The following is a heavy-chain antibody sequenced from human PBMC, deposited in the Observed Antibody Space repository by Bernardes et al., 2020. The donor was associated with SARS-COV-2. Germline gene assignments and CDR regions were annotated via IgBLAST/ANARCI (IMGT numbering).Heavy chain of an antibody. CDR2: ISGTVST. CDR3: ATAQLWSNYFDY. J-gene: IGHJ4*02. D-gene: IGHD5-18*01. V-gene: IGHV3-23*01. CDR1: GFTFSNFA. Sequence: GGSLRLSCVASGFTFSNFAMSLFRQAPGEWLEWFSSISGTVSTYSSDSVKGRFTISRVNSKNALYLQMNRLRAEETALYFCATAQLWSNYFDYWGQGTLVTVSS.